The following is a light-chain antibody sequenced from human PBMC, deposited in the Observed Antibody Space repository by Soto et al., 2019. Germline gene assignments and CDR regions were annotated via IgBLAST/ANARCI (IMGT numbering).Light chain of an antibody. CDR2: TAS. V-gene: IGKV1-9*01. CDR1: QGISNY. Sequence: EIHLTQSPSFLSASVGDRVTITCGASQGISNYLAWYQQKPGKAPNLLIHTASSLQTGVPSRFSGSGSGTDFTLTINRLEPEDFALYYCQHYHSGHRIAFGQGTRLEIK. CDR3: QHYHSGHRIA. J-gene: IGKJ5*01.